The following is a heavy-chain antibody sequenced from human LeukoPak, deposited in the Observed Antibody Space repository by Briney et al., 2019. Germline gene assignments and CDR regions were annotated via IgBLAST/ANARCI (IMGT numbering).Heavy chain of an antibody. D-gene: IGHD3-22*01. CDR3: ARPVYDSSGYFDAFDI. Sequence: SETLSLTCTVSGGSIISYYWSWIRQPPGKGLEWIGYIYYSGSSNYNPSLKTRVTISVDTSKNQFSLKLSSVTAADTAVYYCARPVYDSSGYFDAFDIWGQGAMVTVSS. V-gene: IGHV4-59*01. CDR1: GGSIISYY. J-gene: IGHJ3*02. CDR2: IYYSGSS.